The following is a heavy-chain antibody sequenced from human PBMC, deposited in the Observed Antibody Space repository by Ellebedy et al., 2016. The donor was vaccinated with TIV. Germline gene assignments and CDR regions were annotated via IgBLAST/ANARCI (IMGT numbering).Heavy chain of an antibody. D-gene: IGHD2-2*01. CDR2: ISDSSSYI. CDR1: GFTFSMFA. Sequence: GGSLRLXXAASGFTFSMFAMNWVRQAPGKGLEWVSSISDSSSYIYYADSVMGRFTISRDNAKTSLYLQMNSLRAEDTAVYYCARAETGYCSSTSCYLDLDYWGRGTLVTVSS. V-gene: IGHV3-21*01. J-gene: IGHJ4*02. CDR3: ARAETGYCSSTSCYLDLDY.